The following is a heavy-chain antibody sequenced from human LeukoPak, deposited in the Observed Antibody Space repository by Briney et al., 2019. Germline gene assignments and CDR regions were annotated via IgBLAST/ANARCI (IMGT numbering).Heavy chain of an antibody. V-gene: IGHV4-4*02. CDR2: IHRDGRT. D-gene: IGHD3-22*01. CDR3: ARGPSGYPWYFDS. CDR1: GVSISSSEW. Sequence: SETLSLTCAVSGVSISSSEWWIWVRQPPGQGLEWIGEIHRDGRTRYNPSLQTRVTMSIDYSKNQISLEVTSVTAADTAVYYCARGPSGYPWYFDSWGQGTLVTVSS. J-gene: IGHJ4*02.